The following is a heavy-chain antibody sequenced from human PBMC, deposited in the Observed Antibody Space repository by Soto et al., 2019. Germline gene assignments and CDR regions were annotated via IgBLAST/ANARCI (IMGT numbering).Heavy chain of an antibody. CDR2: IYYSGST. J-gene: IGHJ4*02. D-gene: IGHD3-10*01. V-gene: IGHV4-31*03. CDR3: ARAGRGYYGSGSYYKKHFGY. Sequence: SETLSLTCTVSGGSISSGGYYWSWIRQHPGKGLEWIGYIYYSGSTYYNPSLKSRVTISVDTSKNQFSLKLSSVTAADTAVYYCARAGRGYYGSGSYYKKHFGYWGQGTLVTVSS. CDR1: GGSISSGGYY.